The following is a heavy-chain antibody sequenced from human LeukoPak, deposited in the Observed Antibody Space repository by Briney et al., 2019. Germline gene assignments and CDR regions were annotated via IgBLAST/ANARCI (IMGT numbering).Heavy chain of an antibody. CDR2: IYYSGST. Sequence: SQTLSLTCTVSGGSLSSGDYYWSWIRQPPGKGLEWIGYIYYSGSTYYNPSLKSRVTISVDTSKNQFSLKLSSVTAADTAVYYCARLDATHDAFDIWGQGTMVTVSS. J-gene: IGHJ3*02. CDR3: ARLDATHDAFDI. CDR1: GGSLSSGDYY. V-gene: IGHV4-30-4*01.